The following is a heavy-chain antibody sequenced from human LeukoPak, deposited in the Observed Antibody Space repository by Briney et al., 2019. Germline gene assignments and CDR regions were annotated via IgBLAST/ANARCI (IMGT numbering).Heavy chain of an antibody. Sequence: PSETLSLTCAVYGGSFSGYYWSWIRQPPGKGLEWIGEINHSGSTNYNPSLKSRVTISVDTSKNQFSLKLSSVTAADTAVYYCARGRFNYYDSSDHLFDYWGQGTLVTVSS. CDR1: GGSFSGYY. J-gene: IGHJ4*02. D-gene: IGHD3-22*01. CDR3: ARGRFNYYDSSDHLFDY. CDR2: INHSGST. V-gene: IGHV4-34*01.